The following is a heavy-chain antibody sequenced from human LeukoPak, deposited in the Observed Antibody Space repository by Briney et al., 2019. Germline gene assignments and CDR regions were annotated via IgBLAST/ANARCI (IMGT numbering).Heavy chain of an antibody. CDR3: TIAPHNPEMPLDY. D-gene: IGHD5-24*01. V-gene: IGHV3-11*04. Sequence: GGSLRLPCAASGFTFSDYYVTWIRQAPGKGLEWVSYISSRGDTTYYADSVKGRFTISRDNAKNSLFLQLNSLRAEDTAVYYCTIAPHNPEMPLDYWGQGTLVTVSS. J-gene: IGHJ4*02. CDR1: GFTFSDYY. CDR2: ISSRGDTT.